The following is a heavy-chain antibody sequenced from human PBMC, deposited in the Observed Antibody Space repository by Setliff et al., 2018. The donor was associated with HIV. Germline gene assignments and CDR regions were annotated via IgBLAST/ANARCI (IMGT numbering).Heavy chain of an antibody. CDR1: GGSISSTSYY. CDR3: ARVQVSGTYPIDY. Sequence: SETLSLTCTVSGGSISSTSYYWGWIRQPPGTGLEWIGSISSSGNTYYNPSLKSRVTTSVDTPKNQFSLKLSSVTAADTAVYYCARVQVSGTYPIDYWGQGTLVTVSS. D-gene: IGHD3-10*01. CDR2: ISSSGNT. J-gene: IGHJ4*02. V-gene: IGHV4-39*01.